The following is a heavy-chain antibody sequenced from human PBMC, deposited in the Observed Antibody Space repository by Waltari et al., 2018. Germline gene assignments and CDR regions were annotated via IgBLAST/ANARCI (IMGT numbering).Heavy chain of an antibody. CDR2: ISGSGGST. V-gene: IGHV3-23*04. CDR1: GFTFSSYA. J-gene: IGHJ3*02. Sequence: EVQLVESGGGLVQPGGSLRLSCAASGFTFSSYAMNWLRQAPGKGLEWVSAISGSGGSTYYADSVKGRFTISRDNSKNTLYLQMNSLRAEDTAVYYCAKVLGITGTTRDAFDIWGQGTMVTVSS. CDR3: AKVLGITGTTRDAFDI. D-gene: IGHD1-7*01.